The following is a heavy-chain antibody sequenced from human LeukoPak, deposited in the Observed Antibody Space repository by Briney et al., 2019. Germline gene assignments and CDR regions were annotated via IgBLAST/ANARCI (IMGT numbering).Heavy chain of an antibody. J-gene: IGHJ4*02. Sequence: GGSLRLSCAASGFTFSSYAMSWVRQAPGKGLEWVSAISGSGGSTYYADSVKGRFTISRDNSKNTVYLQMNSLRSEDTAVYYCAKDSGIYVDFDYWGQGTLVTVSS. D-gene: IGHD1-26*01. CDR2: ISGSGGST. V-gene: IGHV3-23*01. CDR3: AKDSGIYVDFDY. CDR1: GFTFSSYA.